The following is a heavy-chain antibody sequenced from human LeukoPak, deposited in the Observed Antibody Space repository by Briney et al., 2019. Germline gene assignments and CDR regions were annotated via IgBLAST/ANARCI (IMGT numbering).Heavy chain of an antibody. CDR2: IKSKTDGGTT. J-gene: IGHJ4*02. D-gene: IGHD3-22*01. CDR3: VKDSRFRGYDSRGPLDH. Sequence: GGSLRLSXAASGFTFSNAWMSWVRQAPGKGLEWVGRIKSKTDGGTTDYAAPVKGRFTISRDNDKKSLYLQMNSVRVEDTALYYCVKDSRFRGYDSRGPLDHWGQGTLVTVSS. CDR1: GFTFSNAW. V-gene: IGHV3-15*05.